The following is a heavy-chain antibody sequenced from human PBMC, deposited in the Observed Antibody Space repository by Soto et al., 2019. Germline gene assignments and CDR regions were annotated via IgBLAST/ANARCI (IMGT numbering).Heavy chain of an antibody. V-gene: IGHV3-21*01. Sequence: XGSLGLSCAASGFTFSSYSMNGVRQAPGKGLEWVSSISSSSSYIYYADSVKGRFTISRDNAKNSLYLQMNSLRAEDTAVYYCARALLYSSSWTYDYYYYYGMDVWGQGTTVTVSS. D-gene: IGHD6-13*01. J-gene: IGHJ6*02. CDR3: ARALLYSSSWTYDYYYYYGMDV. CDR1: GFTFSSYS. CDR2: ISSSSSYI.